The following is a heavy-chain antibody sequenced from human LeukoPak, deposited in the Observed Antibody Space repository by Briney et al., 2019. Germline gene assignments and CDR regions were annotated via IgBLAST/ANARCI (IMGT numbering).Heavy chain of an antibody. J-gene: IGHJ3*01. V-gene: IGHV3-30*02. Sequence: GGSLRLSCAASGFTFSTYAMHWVRQAPGKGLEWGAFIRYDGSQTYYADSMKGRFTISRDNSKNTLYLHMHSLRSDDTALYYCAKHRSYGDYRAFEFWGQGTMVTISS. CDR1: GFTFSTYA. CDR2: IRYDGSQT. D-gene: IGHD2-21*01. CDR3: AKHRSYGDYRAFEF.